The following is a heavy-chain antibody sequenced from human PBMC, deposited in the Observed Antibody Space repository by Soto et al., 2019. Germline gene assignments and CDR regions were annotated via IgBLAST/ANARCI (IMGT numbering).Heavy chain of an antibody. D-gene: IGHD5-18*01. V-gene: IGHV3-53*01. J-gene: IGHJ4*02. CDR3: ARGYSYKHPVFDY. CDR1: GFTVSNNY. CDR2: IYHSGST. Sequence: GGSLRLSCAASGFTVSNNYMTWVRQAPGKGLEWISFIYHSGSTYYADSVKGRFTISRDNFKNTLYLQMNSLRAEDTAVYYCARGYSYKHPVFDYCGLGTLISVSS.